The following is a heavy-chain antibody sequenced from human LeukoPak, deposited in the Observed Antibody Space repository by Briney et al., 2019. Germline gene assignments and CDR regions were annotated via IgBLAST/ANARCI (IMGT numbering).Heavy chain of an antibody. CDR2: ISSSSSYI. J-gene: IGHJ4*02. D-gene: IGHD3-22*01. Sequence: GSLRLSCAASGFTFSSYSMNWVRQAPGKGLEWVSSISSSSSYIYYADSVKGRFTISRDNAKNSLYLQMNSLRAEDTAVYYCASYYYDSSGYYYFNYWGQGTLVTVSS. CDR3: ASYYYDSSGYYYFNY. V-gene: IGHV3-21*01. CDR1: GFTFSSYS.